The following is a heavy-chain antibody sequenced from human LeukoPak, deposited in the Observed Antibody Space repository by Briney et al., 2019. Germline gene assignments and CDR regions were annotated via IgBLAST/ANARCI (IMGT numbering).Heavy chain of an antibody. V-gene: IGHV3-33*01. CDR1: GFTFSSYG. Sequence: PGRSLRLSCAASGFTFSSYGMHWVRQTPGKGLEWVAFIHYDGSNKYYADSVKGRFTISRDNSKNTLYLQMNILRVEDTAVYYCARGSHYDSGGYYYPNCFDPWCQGTLVTVSS. CDR3: ARGSHYDSGGYYYPNCFDP. J-gene: IGHJ5*02. D-gene: IGHD3-22*01. CDR2: IHYDGSNK.